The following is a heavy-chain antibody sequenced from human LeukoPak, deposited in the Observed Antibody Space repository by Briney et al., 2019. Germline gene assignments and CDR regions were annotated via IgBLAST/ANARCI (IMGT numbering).Heavy chain of an antibody. D-gene: IGHD2-21*02. J-gene: IGHJ5*01. CDR1: GYRFTDYW. CDR3: ARLPYCGGDCYPNWFDT. CDR2: IYPGDSGT. V-gene: IGHV5-51*01. Sequence: GESLKISCKGSGYRFTDYWIGWGRPMPGKGLELMGVIYPGDSGTRYSPSFQGQVTISADKSISSAYLQWSSLKASDIAMYYCARLPYCGGDCYPNWFDTWGQGTLVTVSS.